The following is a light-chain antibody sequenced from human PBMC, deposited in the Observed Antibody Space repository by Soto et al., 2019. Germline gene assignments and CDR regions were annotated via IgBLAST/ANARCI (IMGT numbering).Light chain of an antibody. CDR2: EVR. CDR3: SSFTSSSTWV. V-gene: IGLV2-14*01. Sequence: QSALTQPASVSGSPGQSITISCTGTSSDVGAYNYVSWFQQYPGKAPKLLIYEVRYRPSGVSVRFSGSKSGNTASLTISGLQAEDEADFYCSSFTSSSTWVFGGGTKLTVL. J-gene: IGLJ3*02. CDR1: SSDVGAYNY.